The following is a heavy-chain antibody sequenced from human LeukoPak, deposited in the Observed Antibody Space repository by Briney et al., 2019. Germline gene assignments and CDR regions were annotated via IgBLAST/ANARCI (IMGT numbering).Heavy chain of an antibody. Sequence: SETLSLTCAVYGGSFSGYYWSWIRQPPGKGLEWIGEINHSGSTNYNPSLKSRVTISVDTSKNQFSLKLSSVTAADTAVYYCAREGGSYEFSAFDIWGQGTMVTVSS. CDR3: AREGGSYEFSAFDI. CDR2: INHSGST. D-gene: IGHD1-26*01. CDR1: GGSFSGYY. V-gene: IGHV4-34*01. J-gene: IGHJ3*02.